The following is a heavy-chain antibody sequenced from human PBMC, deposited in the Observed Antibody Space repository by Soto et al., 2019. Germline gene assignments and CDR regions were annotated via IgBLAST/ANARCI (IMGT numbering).Heavy chain of an antibody. D-gene: IGHD6-13*01. CDR1: GFTFSSYW. CDR2: IKQDGSEK. J-gene: IGHJ6*02. CDR3: ARIASAGRGWDV. Sequence: EVQLVESGGGLVQPGGSLRLSCAASGFTFSSYWMSWVRQAPVKGLEWVGNIKQDGSEKNYEDFMEGRFTISRDNAENSLYLQMTSLRAEDTAVYYCARIASAGRGWDVWGQGTTVVVSS. V-gene: IGHV3-7*01.